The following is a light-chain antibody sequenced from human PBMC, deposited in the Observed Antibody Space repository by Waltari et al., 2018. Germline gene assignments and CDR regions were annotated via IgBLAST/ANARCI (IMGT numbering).Light chain of an antibody. CDR3: AARDDSLNVWV. CDR2: NDN. J-gene: IGLJ3*02. V-gene: IGLV1-44*01. Sequence: QSVLTQPPSASGTPGQRVIISCSGTMSNIGNNPLNLYQQLPGTAPKVLIYNDNQRPWGVPDRFSVSKSGPSASLAISGLQSDDEADYYCAARDDSLNVWVFGGGTKVTVL. CDR1: MSNIGNNP.